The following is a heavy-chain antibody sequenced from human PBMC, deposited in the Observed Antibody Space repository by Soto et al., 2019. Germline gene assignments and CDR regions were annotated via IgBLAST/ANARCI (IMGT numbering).Heavy chain of an antibody. D-gene: IGHD6-6*01. Sequence: QVQLVESGGGAVQPGRSLRLSCAASGFTFRTYGMHWVRQAPGKGLEWLAVISNNGINKYYADSVKGRFTISRDNSRDTLFLQMNSQRGEDTAIYYCAKVIRADSTSSNFYYYSGLDVWGQGTTVTVS. CDR2: ISNNGINK. V-gene: IGHV3-30*18. CDR3: AKVIRADSTSSNFYYYSGLDV. J-gene: IGHJ6*02. CDR1: GFTFRTYG.